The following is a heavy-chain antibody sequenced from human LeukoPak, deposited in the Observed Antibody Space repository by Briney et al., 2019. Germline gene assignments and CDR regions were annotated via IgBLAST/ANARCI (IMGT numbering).Heavy chain of an antibody. J-gene: IGHJ4*02. D-gene: IGHD3-10*01. CDR1: GVPISISNW. CDR2: IYHSGST. CDR3: ASGRGYPSDY. Sequence: PSGILSLTCAVSGVPISISNWWTWVRQPPGKGLEWIGEIYHSGSTSYTPSLKSRVTISVDKSKNQFSLRLTSVTAADTAVYYCASGRGYPSDYWGQGTLVTVSS. V-gene: IGHV4-4*02.